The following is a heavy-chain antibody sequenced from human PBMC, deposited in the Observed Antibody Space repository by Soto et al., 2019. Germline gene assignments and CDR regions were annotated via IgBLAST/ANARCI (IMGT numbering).Heavy chain of an antibody. CDR2: ISNSGNT. V-gene: IGHV4-61*08. CDR1: GASVIDDDYF. CDR3: ASDVSGWSSRAFDH. Sequence: QVQLQESGPGLVKPSETLSLTCTVSGASVIDDDYFWNWIRQPPGKGLEWIGNISNSGNTIYSPPLRSGVPVSLDPSKNKFSLDLTSVTTADTAVYYCASDVSGWSSRAFDHWGKGTLVTVSS. D-gene: IGHD6-13*01. J-gene: IGHJ4*02.